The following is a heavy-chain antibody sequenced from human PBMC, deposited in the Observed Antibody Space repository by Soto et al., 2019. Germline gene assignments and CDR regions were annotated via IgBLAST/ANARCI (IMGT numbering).Heavy chain of an antibody. CDR1: GFTFSNAW. CDR2: IKSKTDGGTT. V-gene: IGHV3-15*07. J-gene: IGHJ6*02. Sequence: GGSLRLSCAASGFTFSNAWMNWVRQAPGKGLEWVGRIKSKTDGGTTDYAAPVKGRFTISRDDSKNTLYLQMNSLKTEDTAVYYCTTNSPASYYYYYGMYVWGQGTTVTVSS. CDR3: TTNSPASYYYYYGMYV.